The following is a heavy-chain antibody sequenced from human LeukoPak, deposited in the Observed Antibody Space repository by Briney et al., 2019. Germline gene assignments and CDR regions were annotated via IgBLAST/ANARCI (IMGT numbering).Heavy chain of an antibody. CDR1: GYTFTAYY. D-gene: IGHD6-13*01. CDR2: ISPNTGGT. Sequence: GASVTVSCKASGYTFTAYYIHWVRQAPGQGLEGMGWISPNTGGTNYAQKFQGGVTMTRDTSISTAYMELSSLRSDDTAVYYCATQPGAAGARGDWFDPWGQGTLVTVSS. J-gene: IGHJ5*02. CDR3: ATQPGAAGARGDWFDP. V-gene: IGHV1-2*02.